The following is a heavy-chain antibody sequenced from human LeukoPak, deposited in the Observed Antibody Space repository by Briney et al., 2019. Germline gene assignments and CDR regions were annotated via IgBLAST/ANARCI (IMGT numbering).Heavy chain of an antibody. V-gene: IGHV4-39*01. J-gene: IGHJ4*02. Sequence: SETLSLTCTVSGGSIRSRTYYWGWIRQPPGKGLEWIGSLYYSGSTYYNPSLKSRVTISADTSENLCSLKLRSVTAADTAVYYCARTSLSFSSSWFVFDFWGQGTLVTVSS. CDR3: ARTSLSFSSSWFVFDF. D-gene: IGHD6-13*01. CDR2: LYYSGST. CDR1: GGSIRSRTYY.